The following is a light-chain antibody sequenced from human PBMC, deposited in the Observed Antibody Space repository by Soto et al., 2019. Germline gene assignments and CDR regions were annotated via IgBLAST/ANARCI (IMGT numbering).Light chain of an antibody. V-gene: IGKV3D-20*02. Sequence: EIVLTQSPGTLSLSPGERATLSRRASQSVSSSYLAWYQQKPGQAPRLLIYGASNRATGIPARFSGSGSGTDFTLTISSLEPEDFAVYYCQQRSNWPPTFGQGTKVDI. CDR2: GAS. CDR3: QQRSNWPPT. J-gene: IGKJ1*01. CDR1: QSVSSSY.